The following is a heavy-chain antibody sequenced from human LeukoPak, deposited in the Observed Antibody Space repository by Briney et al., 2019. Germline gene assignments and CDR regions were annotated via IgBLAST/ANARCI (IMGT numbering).Heavy chain of an antibody. CDR2: INPNSGGT. D-gene: IGHD1-26*01. CDR3: ARDLYSGSPPYYYYYYMDV. V-gene: IGHV1-2*02. J-gene: IGHJ6*03. CDR1: GYTFTGCS. Sequence: ASVKVSCKASGYTFTGCSMHWVRQAPGQGLEWMGWINPNSGGTNYAQKFQGRVTMTRDTSISTAYMELSRLRPDDTAVYYCARDLYSGSPPYYYYYYMDVWGKGTTVTISS.